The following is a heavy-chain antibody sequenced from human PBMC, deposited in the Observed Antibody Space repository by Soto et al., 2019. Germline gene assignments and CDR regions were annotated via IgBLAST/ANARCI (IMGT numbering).Heavy chain of an antibody. V-gene: IGHV4-34*01. CDR2: INHSGST. J-gene: IGHJ4*02. Sequence: SETLSLTCAFYVESFSGYYWSCIRHPPGKWLEWIGEINHSGSTNYNPSLKSRVTISVDTSKNQFSLKLSSVTAADTAVYYCARGRRRSWYDYDSSGYNNPYFEYWRQGTLVIVSS. CDR1: VESFSGYY. D-gene: IGHD3-22*01. CDR3: ARGRRRSWYDYDSSGYNNPYFEY.